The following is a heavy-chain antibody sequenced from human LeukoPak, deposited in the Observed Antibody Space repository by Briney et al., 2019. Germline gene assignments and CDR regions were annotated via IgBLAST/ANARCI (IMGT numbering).Heavy chain of an antibody. D-gene: IGHD3-22*01. Sequence: GGSLRLSCAASGFTFDDYAMHWVRHAPGKGLEWVSLISGDGGSTYYADSVKGRFTISRDNSKNSLYLQMNSLRTEDTALYYCAKYFYYDSSGYLHYWGQGTLVTVSS. CDR1: GFTFDDYA. CDR2: ISGDGGST. CDR3: AKYFYYDSSGYLHY. J-gene: IGHJ4*02. V-gene: IGHV3-43*02.